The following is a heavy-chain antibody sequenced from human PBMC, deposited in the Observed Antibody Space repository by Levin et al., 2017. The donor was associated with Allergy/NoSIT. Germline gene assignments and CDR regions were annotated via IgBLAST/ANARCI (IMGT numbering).Heavy chain of an antibody. V-gene: IGHV3-15*01. CDR2: TKSIDFGGTT. CDR1: GFTFSNAW. D-gene: IGHD6-25*01. CDR3: TTDAAHATWGLY. J-gene: IGHJ4*02. Sequence: PGGSLRLSCEASGFTFSNAWMNWVRQAPGKGLEWVGRTKSIDFGGTTDYAAPVTGRFTASRDDSRNTVYLQMNSLKTEDTAGYYCTTDAAHATWGLYWGQGALVTVSS.